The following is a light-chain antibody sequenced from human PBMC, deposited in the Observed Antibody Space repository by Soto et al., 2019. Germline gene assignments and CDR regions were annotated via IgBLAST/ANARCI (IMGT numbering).Light chain of an antibody. V-gene: IGKV1-13*02. J-gene: IGKJ5*01. CDR1: QGISSA. Sequence: ALQLTQSPSSLSASVGDRVSITCRASQGISSALAWYQHKPGKPPKILIYDATSLQSGVPSRFSGSESGTECTRTISSLQPEDFATLYCQQLKRYPFTFGQGTRLDIK. CDR2: DAT. CDR3: QQLKRYPFT.